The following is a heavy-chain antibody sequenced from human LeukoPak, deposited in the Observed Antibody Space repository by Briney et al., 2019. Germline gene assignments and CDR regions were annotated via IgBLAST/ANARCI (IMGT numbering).Heavy chain of an antibody. V-gene: IGHV1-46*01. CDR3: ARDGIYYGSGSYLYWFDP. CDR1: GYTFTSYY. CDR2: IIPSGGST. D-gene: IGHD3-10*01. J-gene: IGHJ5*02. Sequence: GASVKVSCKASGYTFTSYYMHWVRQAPGQGLEWMGIIIPSGGSTSYAQKFQGRVTMTRDTSTSTVYMELSSLRSEDTAVYYCARDGIYYGSGSYLYWFDPWGQGTLVTVSS.